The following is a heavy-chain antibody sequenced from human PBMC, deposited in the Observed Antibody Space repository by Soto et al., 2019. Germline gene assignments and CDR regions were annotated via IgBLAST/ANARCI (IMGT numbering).Heavy chain of an antibody. CDR2: VSKSGYA. CDR1: GFTFNNYG. V-gene: IGHV3-21*01. Sequence: GGSLRLSCTVSGFTFNNYGINWVRQAPGKGLEWVSSVSKSGYAYYSDSVKGRFTISRDNARNSVSLQMNTLRVEDTAVYYCAREDSIIIPAVSDFWGQGTLVTVSS. J-gene: IGHJ4*02. D-gene: IGHD3-22*01. CDR3: AREDSIIIPAVSDF.